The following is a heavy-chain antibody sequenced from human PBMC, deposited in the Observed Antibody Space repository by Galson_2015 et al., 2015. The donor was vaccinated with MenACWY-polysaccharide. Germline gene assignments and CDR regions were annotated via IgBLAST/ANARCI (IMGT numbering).Heavy chain of an antibody. CDR3: ASLLGETPAQTGAFDL. CDR1: GGSFSIFS. D-gene: IGHD3-16*01. J-gene: IGHJ3*01. Sequence: SVKVSCKASGGSFSIFSFNWVRQAPGQGLEWMGRIIPGLDKPNYAQKFQGRATITADQSTGTAYMELSSLRSEDTAVYYCASLLGETPAQTGAFDLWGQGAVVTVPS. CDR2: IIPGLDKP. V-gene: IGHV1-69*02.